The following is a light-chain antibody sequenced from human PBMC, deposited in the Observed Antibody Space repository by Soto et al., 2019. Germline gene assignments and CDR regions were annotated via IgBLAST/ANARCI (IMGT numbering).Light chain of an antibody. CDR2: EVS. CDR3: FSFTTDWTHV. V-gene: IGLV2-14*03. Sequence: QSVLTQPASVSGSPGQPITISCTGTSSDVGDYKYVSWYQQYPGKVPKLMIYEVSNRPSGVSNRFSGSKSGNTASLTISGLQGEDEATYYCFSFTTDWTHVFGTGTKVTVL. CDR1: SSDVGDYKY. J-gene: IGLJ1*01.